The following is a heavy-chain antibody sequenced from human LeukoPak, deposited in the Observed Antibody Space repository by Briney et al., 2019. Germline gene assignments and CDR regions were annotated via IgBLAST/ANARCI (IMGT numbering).Heavy chain of an antibody. D-gene: IGHD3-10*01. Sequence: SETLSLTCAVSGGSFSGYYWRWIRQPPGKGLEWIGEINHSGSTNYNPSLKSRVTISVDTSKNQFSLKLSSVTAADTAVYYCAQAPYYYGSGSDPWGQGTLVTVSS. V-gene: IGHV4-34*01. CDR3: AQAPYYYGSGSDP. J-gene: IGHJ5*02. CDR2: INHSGST. CDR1: GGSFSGYY.